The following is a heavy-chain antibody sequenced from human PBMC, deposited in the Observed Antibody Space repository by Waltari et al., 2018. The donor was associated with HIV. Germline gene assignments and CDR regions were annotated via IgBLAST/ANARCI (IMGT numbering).Heavy chain of an antibody. J-gene: IGHJ2*01. V-gene: IGHV1-18*01. Sequence: QVHLVQSGAELKKTGASVKLSCKASGYAFTNFGINWVRQDPGQGLEWMGWFNSYNGDTKYAQKFQDRVTMTTDTSTSTAYMELRSLRSDDTAVYYCARFFPTATTTGWYLDLWGPGTLVTMSS. D-gene: IGHD4-17*01. CDR1: GYAFTNFG. CDR2: FNSYNGDT. CDR3: ARFFPTATTTGWYLDL.